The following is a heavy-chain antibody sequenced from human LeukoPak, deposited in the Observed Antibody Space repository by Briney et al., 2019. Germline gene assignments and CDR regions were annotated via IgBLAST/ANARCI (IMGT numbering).Heavy chain of an antibody. J-gene: IGHJ4*02. Sequence: PSETLSLTCTVSGGSISSYYWSWIRQPPGKGLEWIGEINHSGSTNYNPSLKSRVTISVDTSKNQFSLKLSSVTAADTAVYYCARESLGTDIVVVPAAIGGSFDYWGQGTLVTVSS. CDR2: INHSGST. CDR3: ARESLGTDIVVVPAAIGGSFDY. CDR1: GGSISSYY. V-gene: IGHV4-34*01. D-gene: IGHD2-2*02.